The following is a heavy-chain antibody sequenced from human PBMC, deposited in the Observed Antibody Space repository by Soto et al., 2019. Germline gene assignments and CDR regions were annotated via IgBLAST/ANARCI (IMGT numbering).Heavy chain of an antibody. J-gene: IGHJ6*02. CDR3: ARVNYGDYYYGMDV. CDR2: ISYTGSA. Sequence: SETLSLTCTVSGGSINYSYWTWIRQPPGKGLEWIGYISYTGSANYNASLKSRPTISVDTSKNQFSLKLSSVTAADTALYYCARVNYGDYYYGMDVWGQGTTVTVSS. CDR1: GGSINYSY. V-gene: IGHV4-59*01. D-gene: IGHD4-17*01.